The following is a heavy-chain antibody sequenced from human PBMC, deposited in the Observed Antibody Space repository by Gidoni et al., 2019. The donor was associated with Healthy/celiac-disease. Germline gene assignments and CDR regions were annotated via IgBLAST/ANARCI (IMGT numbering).Heavy chain of an antibody. Sequence: VQLVQSGSAVKKPGESLKISCNGSGYSFPSYWIGWVRQMPGKGLEWMGIIYPGDSYTRYSPSLQGQVTIAADKSISTAYLQWSSLKASDTAMYYCARSAEGIAAAGAGWFDPWGQGTLVTVSS. CDR3: ARSAEGIAAAGAGWFDP. J-gene: IGHJ5*02. CDR1: GYSFPSYW. V-gene: IGHV5-51*01. D-gene: IGHD6-13*01. CDR2: IYPGDSYT.